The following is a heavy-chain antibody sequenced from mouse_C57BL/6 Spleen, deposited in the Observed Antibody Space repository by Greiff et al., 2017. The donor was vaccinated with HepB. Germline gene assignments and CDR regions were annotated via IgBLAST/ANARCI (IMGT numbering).Heavy chain of an antibody. Sequence: EVQVVESGGGLVQPKGSLKLSCAASGFSFNTYAMNWVRQAPGKGLEWVARIRSKSNNYATYYADSVKDRFTISRDDSESMLYLQMNNLKTEDTAMYYCVRQGSNYSYYFDYWGQGTTLTVSS. D-gene: IGHD2-5*01. V-gene: IGHV10-1*01. J-gene: IGHJ2*01. CDR3: VRQGSNYSYYFDY. CDR1: GFSFNTYA. CDR2: IRSKSNNYAT.